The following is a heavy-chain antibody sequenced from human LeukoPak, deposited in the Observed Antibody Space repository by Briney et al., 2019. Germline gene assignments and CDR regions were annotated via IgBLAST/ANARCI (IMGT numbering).Heavy chain of an antibody. J-gene: IGHJ4*02. CDR2: ISGSGGST. D-gene: IGHD4-23*01. CDR1: GFTFSSYS. V-gene: IGHV3-23*01. CDR3: AKGSMMNLTPYDY. Sequence: PGGSLRLSCAASGFTFSSYSMNWVRQAPGKGLEWVSAISGSGGSTYYADSVKGRFTISRDNSKNTLYLQMNSLRAEDTAVYYCAKGSMMNLTPYDYWGQGTLVTVSS.